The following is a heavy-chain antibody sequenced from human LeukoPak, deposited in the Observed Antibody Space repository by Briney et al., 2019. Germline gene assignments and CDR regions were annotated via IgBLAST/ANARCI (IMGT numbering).Heavy chain of an antibody. Sequence: ASVKVSCKASGDSFTDYYMHWVRQAPGEGLEWMGWINPKSGGTNYAQTFQGRVTMTRDTSIRTAYMELSRLRGDDTAVYYCARIAIGGGEWHFDSWGQGTLVTVSS. J-gene: IGHJ4*02. CDR3: ARIAIGGGEWHFDS. CDR2: INPKSGGT. V-gene: IGHV1-2*02. CDR1: GDSFTDYY. D-gene: IGHD3-16*01.